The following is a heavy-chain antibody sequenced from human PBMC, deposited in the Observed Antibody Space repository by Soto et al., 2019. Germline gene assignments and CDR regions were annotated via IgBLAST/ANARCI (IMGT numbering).Heavy chain of an antibody. D-gene: IGHD5-18*01. CDR2: ISGSGGST. J-gene: IGHJ4*02. Sequence: XGSLRLSCAASGFTFSTYAMNWVRQAPGKGLEWVSTISGSGGSTYYADSVKGRFTISRDNSKNTLYVQMNSLRAEDTVIYYCARGLRVYSSNFDYWGQGTLVTVSS. CDR1: GFTFSTYA. CDR3: ARGLRVYSSNFDY. V-gene: IGHV3-23*01.